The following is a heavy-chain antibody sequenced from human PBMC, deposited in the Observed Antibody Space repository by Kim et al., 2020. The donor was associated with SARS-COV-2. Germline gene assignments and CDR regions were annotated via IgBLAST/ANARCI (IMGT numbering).Heavy chain of an antibody. Sequence: GGSLRLSCAASGFTFSGSAMHWVRQASGKGLEWVGRIRSKANSYATAYAASVKGRFTISRDDSKNTAYLQMNSLKTEDTAVYYCTRVVLSSSGDLDYWGQGTLVTVSS. V-gene: IGHV3-73*01. CDR3: TRVVLSSSGDLDY. D-gene: IGHD6-13*01. CDR1: GFTFSGSA. CDR2: IRSKANSYAT. J-gene: IGHJ4*02.